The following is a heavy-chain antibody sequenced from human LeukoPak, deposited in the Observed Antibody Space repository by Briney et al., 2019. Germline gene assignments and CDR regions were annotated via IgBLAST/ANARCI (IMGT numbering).Heavy chain of an antibody. CDR1: GFIVSSNY. D-gene: IGHD3-22*01. CDR2: ISSGGNT. J-gene: IGHJ4*02. V-gene: IGHV3-53*01. CDR3: AREVRGYYFDY. Sequence: PGGSLRLSCAASGFIVSSNYMSWVRQAPGKGLEWGSVISSGGNTYYADSVKGRFTISRDNSKNTVFLQMNSLRAEDTAVYYCAREVRGYYFDYWGQGTLVTVSS.